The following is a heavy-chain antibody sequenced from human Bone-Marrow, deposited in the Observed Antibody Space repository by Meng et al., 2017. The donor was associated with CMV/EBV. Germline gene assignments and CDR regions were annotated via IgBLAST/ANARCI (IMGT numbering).Heavy chain of an antibody. V-gene: IGHV1-2*02. CDR3: ARDAGRLFGVFHIDY. CDR1: GYTFTGYY. CDR2: INPNSGGT. D-gene: IGHD3-3*01. J-gene: IGHJ4*02. Sequence: ASVKVSCKASGYTFTGYYMHWVRQAPGQGLEWMGWINPNSGGTNYAQKFQGRVTMTRDTSIRTAYMELSRLRSDDTAVYYCARDAGRLFGVFHIDYWGQGTLVTVSS.